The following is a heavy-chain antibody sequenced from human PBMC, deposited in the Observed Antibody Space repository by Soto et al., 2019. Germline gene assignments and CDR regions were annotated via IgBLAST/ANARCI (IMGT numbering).Heavy chain of an antibody. V-gene: IGHV4-39*01. CDR1: GGSISSSSYY. CDR2: IYYSGRT. D-gene: IGHD2-15*01. Sequence: QLQLQESGPGLVKPSETLSLTCTVSGGSISSSSYYWGWIRQPPGTGLEWIGSIYYSGRTYYNPSLNSRVTISVDTSKNQFSLRLSSVTAADTAVYYCARHTPAISISDHWGQGTLVTVSS. CDR3: ARHTPAISISDH. J-gene: IGHJ4*02.